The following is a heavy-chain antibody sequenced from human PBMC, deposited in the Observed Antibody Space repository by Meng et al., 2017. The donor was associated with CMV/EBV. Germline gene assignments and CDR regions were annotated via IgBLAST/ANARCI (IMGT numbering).Heavy chain of an antibody. CDR3: ASWGYCSSTSCYTEGRFDP. Sequence: SETLSLTCAVSGGSISSSNWWSWVRQPPGKGLEWIGEIYHSGSTNYNPSLKSRVTISVVKSKNQFSLKLSSVTAADTAVYYCASWGYCSSTSCYTEGRFDPWGQGTLVTVSS. CDR1: GGSISSSNW. CDR2: IYHSGST. D-gene: IGHD2-2*02. J-gene: IGHJ5*02. V-gene: IGHV4-4*02.